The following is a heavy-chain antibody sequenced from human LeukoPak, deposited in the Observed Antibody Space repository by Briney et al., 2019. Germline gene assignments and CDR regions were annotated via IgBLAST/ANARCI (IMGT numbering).Heavy chain of an antibody. CDR1: GYTFTGHY. V-gene: IGHV1-2*02. Sequence: ASVTVSCTASGYTFTGHYMHWVRQAPGQGLEWMGWIHPNSGGTNYAQKFQGRVTMTSDTSISTAYMDLSRLRSDDTAMYYCARDVGHCSGGSCYPSCVDYWGQGTLVTVSS. CDR3: ARDVGHCSGGSCYPSCVDY. D-gene: IGHD2-15*01. J-gene: IGHJ4*02. CDR2: IHPNSGGT.